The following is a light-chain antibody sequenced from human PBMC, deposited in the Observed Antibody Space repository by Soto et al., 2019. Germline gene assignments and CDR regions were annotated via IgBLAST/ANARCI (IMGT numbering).Light chain of an antibody. V-gene: IGLV1-47*01. J-gene: IGLJ2*01. Sequence: QSVLTQPPSASGTPGQRVTISCSGSSSNIGSNYVYWYQQLPGTAPKLLIYRNNQRPSGVPDRFSGSKSGTSASLAISGLRCEDEADYYCAAWDDSLSGVVFGGGTKLTV. CDR1: SSNIGSNY. CDR2: RNN. CDR3: AAWDDSLSGVV.